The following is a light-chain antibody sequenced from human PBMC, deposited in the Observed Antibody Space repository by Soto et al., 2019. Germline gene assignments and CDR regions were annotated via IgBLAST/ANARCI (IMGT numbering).Light chain of an antibody. J-gene: IGKJ1*01. CDR2: GTS. CDR1: QGVSSRY. V-gene: IGKV3-20*01. CDR3: QQYDSSPRT. Sequence: EIVLTQSPGTLSLSPGERATLSCRASQGVSSRYLAWYQQKPGQAPRLLMFGTSNRAAGIPDRFSGSGSGTDFTLTISRLEPEDFAVYYCQQYDSSPRTFGQGTKVDIK.